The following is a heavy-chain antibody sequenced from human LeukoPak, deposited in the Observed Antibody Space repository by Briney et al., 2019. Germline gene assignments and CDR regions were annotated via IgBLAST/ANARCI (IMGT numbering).Heavy chain of an antibody. CDR3: ARLQSRRYYYYYMDV. CDR2: IYYLGGT. V-gene: IGHV4-39*01. CDR1: GDSMRNTNYY. J-gene: IGHJ6*03. D-gene: IGHD2-15*01. Sequence: SETLSLTCTVSGDSMRNTNYYWGWIRQPPGKGLEWIGGIYYLGGTNYNPSLESRVTMSIDTSNHQFSLKLSSVTAAATAVYYFARLQSRRYYYYYMDVWGTGTTVTIFS.